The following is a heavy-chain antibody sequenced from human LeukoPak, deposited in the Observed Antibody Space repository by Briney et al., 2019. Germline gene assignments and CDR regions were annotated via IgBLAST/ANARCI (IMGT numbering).Heavy chain of an antibody. J-gene: IGHJ5*02. CDR3: ARDKYSREEWDNWFDP. Sequence: ASVKVSCKASGYTFTSYGISWVRQAPGQGLEWMGWISAYNGNTNYAQKLQGRVTMTTDTSTSTAYMELRSLRSDDTAVYYCARDKYSREEWDNWFDPWGQGTLVTVSS. CDR1: GYTFTSYG. D-gene: IGHD6-13*01. V-gene: IGHV1-18*01. CDR2: ISAYNGNT.